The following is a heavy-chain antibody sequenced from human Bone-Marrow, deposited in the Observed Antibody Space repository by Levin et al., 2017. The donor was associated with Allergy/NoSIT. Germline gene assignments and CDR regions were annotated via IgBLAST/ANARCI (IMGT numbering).Heavy chain of an antibody. CDR1: GYNFTNYL. V-gene: IGHV1-46*03. CDR3: ARAHCAGDKCPEPGY. CDR2: INPSGGST. Sequence: ASVKVSCKASGYNFTNYLMHWVRQAPGQGLEWMAIINPSGGSTSYAQRFRGRMSLTRETSTRPVYMQLSSLTSEDTAVYYCARAHCAGDKCPEPGYWGQGTPLTVSS. D-gene: IGHD2-21*01. J-gene: IGHJ4*02.